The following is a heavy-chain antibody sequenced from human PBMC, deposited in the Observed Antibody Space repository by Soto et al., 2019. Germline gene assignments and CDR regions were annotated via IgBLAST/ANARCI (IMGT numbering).Heavy chain of an antibody. D-gene: IGHD3-10*01. V-gene: IGHV4-39*01. CDR1: GGSISSSSYY. Sequence: PSETLSLTCTVSGGSISSSSYYWGWIRQPPGKGLEWIGSIYYSGSTYYNPSLKSRVTISVDTSKIQFSLKLSSVTAADTAVYFCARVLLWFGELLPPWFDPWGQGTLVTVSS. CDR2: IYYSGST. J-gene: IGHJ5*02. CDR3: ARVLLWFGELLPPWFDP.